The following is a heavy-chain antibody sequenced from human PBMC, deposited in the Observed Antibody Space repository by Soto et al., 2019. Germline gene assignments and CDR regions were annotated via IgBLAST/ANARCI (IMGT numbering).Heavy chain of an antibody. Sequence: GASVKVSCKATGYSFTRHDIHWLLQAAGQGLEWMGWMNPNSGNTEYAQNFQGRVTMTRNTSITTAYLEVTSLKSEDTAVYFCARGVYNHYAHWLDPWGQGTLVTVSS. CDR2: MNPNSGNT. V-gene: IGHV1-8*01. CDR1: GYSFTRHD. J-gene: IGHJ5*02. D-gene: IGHD4-4*01. CDR3: ARGVYNHYAHWLDP.